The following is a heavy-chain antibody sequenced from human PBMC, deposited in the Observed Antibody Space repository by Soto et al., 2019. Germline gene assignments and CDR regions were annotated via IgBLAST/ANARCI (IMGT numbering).Heavy chain of an antibody. V-gene: IGHV1-2*04. D-gene: IGHD6-13*01. CDR3: ARGRAAAPPGGDAFDI. J-gene: IGHJ3*02. Sequence: ASVKVSCKASGYTFTGYYMHWVRQAPGQGLEWMEWINPNSGGTNYAQKFQGWVTMTRDTSISTAYMELSRLRSDDTAVYYCARGRAAAPPGGDAFDIWGQGTMVT. CDR2: INPNSGGT. CDR1: GYTFTGYY.